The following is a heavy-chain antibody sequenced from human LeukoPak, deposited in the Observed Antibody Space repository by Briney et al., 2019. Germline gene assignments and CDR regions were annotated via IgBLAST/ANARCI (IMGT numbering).Heavy chain of an antibody. CDR2: ISYDGSNK. J-gene: IGHJ3*02. V-gene: IGHV3-30*03. D-gene: IGHD2-15*01. CDR1: GFTFSRYG. Sequence: GRSLRLSCAASGFTFSRYGMHWVRQAPGKGLEWVAVISYDGSNKYYGDSVKGRITISRDNPKNRLALQMNSLRPEDSAVYYCVTHTWWIKIWGQGTMVTVSS. CDR3: VTHTWWIKI.